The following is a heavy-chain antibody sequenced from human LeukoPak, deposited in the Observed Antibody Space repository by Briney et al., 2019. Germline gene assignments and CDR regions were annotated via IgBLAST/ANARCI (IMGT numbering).Heavy chain of an antibody. J-gene: IGHJ4*02. CDR2: IYSGGST. D-gene: IGHD1-26*01. CDR3: ARHLSGSYYREPTRLDY. CDR1: GFTVSSNY. V-gene: IGHV3-53*01. Sequence: PGGSLRLSCAASGFTVSSNYMSWVRQAPGKGLEWVSVIYSGGSTYYADSVKGRFTISRDNSKNTLYLQMNSLRAADTAVYYCARHLSGSYYREPTRLDYWGQGTLVTVSS.